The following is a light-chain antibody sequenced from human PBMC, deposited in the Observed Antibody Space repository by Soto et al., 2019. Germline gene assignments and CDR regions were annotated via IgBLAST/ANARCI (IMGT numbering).Light chain of an antibody. CDR1: QTVSSY. V-gene: IGKV3-20*01. J-gene: IGKJ5*01. CDR3: KQYGTSPIT. Sequence: ENVLTQSTGTLSLSPGERATLSCRASQTVSSYLTWYQQRPGQAPRLLISGASRRATGIPDRFSGSGSGTDFTLTISSLEPEDFALYYCKQYGTSPITFGQGTRLEI. CDR2: GAS.